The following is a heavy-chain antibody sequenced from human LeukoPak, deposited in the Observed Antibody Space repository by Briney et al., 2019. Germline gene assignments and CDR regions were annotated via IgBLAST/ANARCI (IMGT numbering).Heavy chain of an antibody. CDR3: ARPSGVSGGYCSSTSCYQPIDY. J-gene: IGHJ4*02. Sequence: GESLKISCKGSGYSFTSYWTGWVRQMPGKGLEWMGIIYPGDSDTRYSPSFQGQVTISADKSISTAYLQWSSLKASDTAMYYCARPSGVSGGYCSSTSCYQPIDYWGQGTLVTVSS. CDR1: GYSFTSYW. V-gene: IGHV5-51*01. D-gene: IGHD2-2*01. CDR2: IYPGDSDT.